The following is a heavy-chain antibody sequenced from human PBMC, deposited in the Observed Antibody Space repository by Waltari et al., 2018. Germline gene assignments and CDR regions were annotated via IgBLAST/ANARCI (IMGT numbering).Heavy chain of an antibody. V-gene: IGHV4-34*01. J-gene: IGHJ4*02. CDR2: INHSGST. Sequence: QVQLQQWGAGLLKLSETLSLTCAVYGGSFSGYYWSWIRQPPGKGLEWIGEINHSGSTNYNPSLKSRVTISGDTSKNQFSRKLSSVTAADTAVYYCARGGLRKYDYVWGSYRYTGNCFDYWGQGTLVTVSS. CDR1: GGSFSGYY. D-gene: IGHD3-16*02. CDR3: ARGGLRKYDYVWGSYRYTGNCFDY.